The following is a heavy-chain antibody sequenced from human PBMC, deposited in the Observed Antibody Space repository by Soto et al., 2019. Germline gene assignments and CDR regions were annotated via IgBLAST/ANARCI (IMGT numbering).Heavy chain of an antibody. CDR1: GYTLTELS. V-gene: IGHV1-24*01. CDR3: ATDLDSGYVSDY. Sequence: SVKVSCKVSGYTLTELSMHWVRQAPGKGLEWMGGSDPEDGETIYAQKFQGRVTMTEDTSTDTAYMELSSLRSEDTAVYYCATDLDSGYVSDYWGQGTLVTVSS. J-gene: IGHJ4*02. D-gene: IGHD5-12*01. CDR2: SDPEDGET.